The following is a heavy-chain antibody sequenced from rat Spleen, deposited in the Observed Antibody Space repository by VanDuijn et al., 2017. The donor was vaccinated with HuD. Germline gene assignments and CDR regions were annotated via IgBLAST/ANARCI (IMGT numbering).Heavy chain of an antibody. D-gene: IGHD1-10*01. V-gene: IGHV5S13*01. J-gene: IGHJ2*01. CDR3: ARQEYNKYYFDY. CDR2: ITNSGGST. Sequence: EVQLVESGGGLVQPGRSLKLSCAASGFTFSNYGMAWVRQAPTKGLEWVASITNSGGSTYYRDSVKGRFTISRDNVKSTLYLQMNSLRSEDTATYYCARQEYNKYYFDYWGQGVMVTVSS. CDR1: GFTFSNYG.